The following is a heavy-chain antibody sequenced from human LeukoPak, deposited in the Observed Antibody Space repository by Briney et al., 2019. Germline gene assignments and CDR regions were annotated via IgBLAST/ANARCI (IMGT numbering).Heavy chain of an antibody. Sequence: PGGSLRLSCAASGFTFSSYAMSWVRQAPGKGLEWVSAISGSGGSTYYADSVKGRFTISRDNSKNTLYLQMNSLRAEDTAVYYCARDLGRGVIPYYYYGMDVWGQGTTVTVSS. J-gene: IGHJ6*02. V-gene: IGHV3-23*01. CDR3: ARDLGRGVIPYYYYGMDV. D-gene: IGHD3-10*01. CDR1: GFTFSSYA. CDR2: ISGSGGST.